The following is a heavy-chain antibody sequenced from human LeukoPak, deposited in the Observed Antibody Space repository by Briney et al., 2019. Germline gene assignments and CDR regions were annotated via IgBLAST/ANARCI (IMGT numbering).Heavy chain of an antibody. D-gene: IGHD5-24*01. J-gene: IGHJ4*02. CDR1: GFTFSSYG. Sequence: PGGSLRLSCAASGFTFSSYGMHWVRQAPGKGLEWVAVISYDGSNKYYADSVKGRFTISRDNSKNTLYLQMNSLRGEDTALYYCARDRREDRFDYWGQGTLVTVSS. CDR3: ARDRREDRFDY. V-gene: IGHV3-30*03. CDR2: ISYDGSNK.